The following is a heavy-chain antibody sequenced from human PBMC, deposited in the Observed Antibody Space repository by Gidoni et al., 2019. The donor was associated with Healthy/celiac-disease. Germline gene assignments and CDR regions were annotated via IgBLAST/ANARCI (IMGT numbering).Heavy chain of an antibody. Sequence: EVQLVESGGGLVQPGGSLGLSCAASGFTFSIYEMNWVRQAPGKGLEWVSYISSSGSTIYYADSVKGRFTISRDNAKNSLYLQMNSLRAEDTAVYYCARDGVVVTAQFDYWGQGTLVTVSS. CDR2: ISSSGSTI. V-gene: IGHV3-48*03. D-gene: IGHD2-21*02. J-gene: IGHJ4*02. CDR3: ARDGVVVTAQFDY. CDR1: GFTFSIYE.